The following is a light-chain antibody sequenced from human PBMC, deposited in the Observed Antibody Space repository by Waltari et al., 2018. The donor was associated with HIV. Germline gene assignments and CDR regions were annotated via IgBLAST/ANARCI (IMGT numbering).Light chain of an antibody. CDR1: KLGDKY. CDR3: QAWDSSTPVV. Sequence: SYELTQPPSVSVSPGQTASITCSGDKLGDKYACWYQQKPGQSPVLVIYQDNKRPSGIPERFSGSNSGNTVTLTISGTQAMDEADYYCQAWDSSTPVVFGGGTKLTVL. J-gene: IGLJ2*01. CDR2: QDN. V-gene: IGLV3-1*01.